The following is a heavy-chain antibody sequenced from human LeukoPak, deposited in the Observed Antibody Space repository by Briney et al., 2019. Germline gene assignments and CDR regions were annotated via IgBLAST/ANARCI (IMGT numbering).Heavy chain of an antibody. J-gene: IGHJ6*03. D-gene: IGHD3/OR15-3a*01. V-gene: IGHV1-69*05. Sequence: SVKVSCKASGGTFSSYAVSWVRQAPGQGVEWMGRIIPIFGTANYAQKFQGRVTITTDESPSTAYMELSSLRSEDTAVYYCARELGLVRHYYYYYMDVWGKGTTVTVSS. CDR3: ARELGLVRHYYYYYMDV. CDR2: IIPIFGTA. CDR1: GGTFSSYA.